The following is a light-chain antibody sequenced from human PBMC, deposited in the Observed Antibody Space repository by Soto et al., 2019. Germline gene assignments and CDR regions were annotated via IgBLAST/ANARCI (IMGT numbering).Light chain of an antibody. CDR1: SSDIGVYNY. CDR3: SSSTTTSTVV. V-gene: IGLV2-14*01. J-gene: IGLJ2*01. CDR2: DVS. Sequence: QSALTQPASVSGSPGQSITISCTGTSSDIGVYNYVSWYQQHPGKAPKLMIYDVSNRPSGVSNRFSGSKSGNTASLTISGLQAEDEADYYCSSSTTTSTVVFGGGTKLTVL.